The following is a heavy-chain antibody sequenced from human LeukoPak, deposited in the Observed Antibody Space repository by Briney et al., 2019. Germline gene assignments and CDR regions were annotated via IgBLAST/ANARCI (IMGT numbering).Heavy chain of an antibody. D-gene: IGHD1-14*01. CDR3: ARHLSNMEGTYHFDY. CDR2: IFPDDSDT. CDR1: RYSFTDYW. Sequence: GESLKISCTGSRYSFTDYWIVWVRQLPGKGLEWMGIIFPDDSDTRYSPSFQGQVTMSADKSISTAYLQWSSLKASDTAMYYCARHLSNMEGTYHFDYWGQGTLVTVSS. V-gene: IGHV5-51*01. J-gene: IGHJ4*02.